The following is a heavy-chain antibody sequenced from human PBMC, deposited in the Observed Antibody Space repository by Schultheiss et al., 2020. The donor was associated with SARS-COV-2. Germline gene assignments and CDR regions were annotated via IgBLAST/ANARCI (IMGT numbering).Heavy chain of an antibody. CDR1: GFTFTSYA. J-gene: IGHJ6*02. D-gene: IGHD3-10*01. V-gene: IGHV3-30*04. CDR3: ARRAPYGSGRQWMDV. CDR2: ISYDGSNK. Sequence: GGSLRLSCAASGFTFTSYAMHWVRQAPGKGLEWVAVISYDGSNKYYADSVKGRFTISRDNSKNTLYLQMNSLRAEDTAVYYCARRAPYGSGRQWMDVWGQGTTVTVSS.